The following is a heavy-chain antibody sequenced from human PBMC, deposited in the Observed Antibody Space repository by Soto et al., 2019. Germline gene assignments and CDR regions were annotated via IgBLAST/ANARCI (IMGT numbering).Heavy chain of an antibody. D-gene: IGHD3-16*02. Sequence: GPLSLTYAGYCWSLIDYYWSVILQPPGPGMEWIGEINHSRSTNYNPSLKSRVTISVDTSKNQVSLKLSSVTAADTAVYFCARADGDTYGSHPHHEPFSW. J-gene: IGHJ5*01. V-gene: IGHV4-34*01. CDR1: CWSLIDYY. CDR2: INHSRST. CDR3: ARADGDTYGSHPHHEPFS.